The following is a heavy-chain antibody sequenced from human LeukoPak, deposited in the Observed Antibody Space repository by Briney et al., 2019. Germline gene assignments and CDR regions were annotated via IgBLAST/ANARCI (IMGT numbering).Heavy chain of an antibody. J-gene: IGHJ4*02. V-gene: IGHV4-39*07. Sequence: SETLSLTCAISGGSISGTPYYWGWLRQPPGKGLEWIGSIYYSGSTYYNPCLKSRLTISVDTSKNQSSLKLSSVTAADTAVYYCARASTIFGHFAYWGRGTLVTVSS. CDR3: ARASTIFGHFAY. CDR1: GGSISGTPYY. CDR2: IYYSGST. D-gene: IGHD3-3*01.